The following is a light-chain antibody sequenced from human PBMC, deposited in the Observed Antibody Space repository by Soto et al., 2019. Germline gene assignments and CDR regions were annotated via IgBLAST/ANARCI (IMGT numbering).Light chain of an antibody. CDR2: DAS. Sequence: DIQMTQSPSTLSASVGDRVTITCRASQSISSWLAWYQQKPGKAPKLLIYDASSLERGVPSRFSGSGSGTEFTLTISSLQPDDFATYYCQQYNSSPYTVGPGTKLAIK. J-gene: IGKJ2*01. V-gene: IGKV1-5*01. CDR1: QSISSW. CDR3: QQYNSSPYT.